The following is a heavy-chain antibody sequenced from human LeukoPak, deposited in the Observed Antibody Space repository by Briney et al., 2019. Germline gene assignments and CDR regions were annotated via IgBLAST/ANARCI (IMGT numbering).Heavy chain of an antibody. CDR2: VYHTGST. CDR3: ARQTGYGLVSFDF. V-gene: IGHV4-59*08. Sequence: PSETLSLTCTVSGGSINNYYWTWIRQPPGKGLECIGYVYHTGSTYYNPSLKSRVTISLDTSKNQFSLKLSSVTAADTAVYYCARQTGYGLVSFDFWGQGTLVTVSS. CDR1: GGSINNYY. J-gene: IGHJ4*02. D-gene: IGHD3-10*01.